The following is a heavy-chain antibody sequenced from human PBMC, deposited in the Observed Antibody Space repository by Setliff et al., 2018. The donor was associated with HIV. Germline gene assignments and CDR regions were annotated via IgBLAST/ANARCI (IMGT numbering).Heavy chain of an antibody. J-gene: IGHJ4*02. V-gene: IGHV1-18*01. CDR3: ARGGPDDYVWGSDY. D-gene: IGHD3-16*01. CDR1: GYTFTDFG. CDR2: IGAFNGNT. Sequence: GASVKVSCKASGYTFTDFGITWVRQAPGQGLEWMGWIGAFNGNTHYAQKFQGRVTMTRDTSTSTVYMELSSLRSEDTAVYYCARGGPDDYVWGSDYWGQGTLVTVSS.